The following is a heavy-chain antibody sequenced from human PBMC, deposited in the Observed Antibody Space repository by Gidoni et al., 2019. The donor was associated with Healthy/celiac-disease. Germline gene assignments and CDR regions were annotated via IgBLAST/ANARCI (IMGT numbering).Heavy chain of an antibody. J-gene: IGHJ3*02. V-gene: IGHV4-31*02. CDR3: ASLGHITMIAGAFDI. D-gene: IGHD3-22*01. CDR2: IYYSGST. Sequence: LEWIGYIYYSGSTYYNPPLKSRVTISVDTSKNQFSLKLSSVTAADTAVYYCASLGHITMIAGAFDIWGQGTMVTVSS.